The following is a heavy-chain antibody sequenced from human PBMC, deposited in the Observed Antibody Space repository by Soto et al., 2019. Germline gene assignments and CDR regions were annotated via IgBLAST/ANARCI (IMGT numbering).Heavy chain of an antibody. D-gene: IGHD1-1*01. Sequence: EVQLVESGGGLVQPGRSLSLSCAASGFTCDDYAMHWVRQGPGKGLEWVSAISWNSGTIAYADSLKGRFTISRDNAKNSLYLQMNSLRVEDTALYYCAKGRTGTGQFDYWGQGTLVTVSS. CDR2: ISWNSGTI. J-gene: IGHJ4*02. CDR3: AKGRTGTGQFDY. V-gene: IGHV3-9*01. CDR1: GFTCDDYA.